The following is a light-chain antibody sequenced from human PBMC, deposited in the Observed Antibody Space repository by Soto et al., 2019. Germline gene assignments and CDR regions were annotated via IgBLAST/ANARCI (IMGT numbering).Light chain of an antibody. CDR2: FGS. CDR3: MQALQSPT. Sequence: DIVMTQTPLTLPVTPGEPASISCRSSQSLLYNNTYNYLDWYVQKPGQSPQLLIYFGSNRAPGVPDRFSGSGSGTDFTLKINRVEAEDVGTYYCMQALQSPTFGQGTRLEIK. V-gene: IGKV2-28*01. J-gene: IGKJ5*01. CDR1: QSLLYNNTYNY.